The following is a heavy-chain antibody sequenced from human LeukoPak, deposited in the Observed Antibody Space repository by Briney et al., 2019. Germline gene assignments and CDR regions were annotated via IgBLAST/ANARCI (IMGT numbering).Heavy chain of an antibody. J-gene: IGHJ5*02. CDR2: INHSGST. Sequence: PSETLSLTCAVYGVSFSGYYLSWIRQPPGKGLEWMGEINHSGSTNYNPALKSRGTILVGASKDQFSLKLSSVTAAETAVYYCARRRSLIWFGELSGDQSWFDPWGPGTLVTVSS. V-gene: IGHV4-34*01. CDR3: ARRRSLIWFGELSGDQSWFDP. CDR1: GVSFSGYY. D-gene: IGHD3-10*01.